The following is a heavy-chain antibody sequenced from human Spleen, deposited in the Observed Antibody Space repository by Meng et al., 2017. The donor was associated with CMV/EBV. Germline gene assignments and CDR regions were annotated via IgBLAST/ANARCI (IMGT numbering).Heavy chain of an antibody. D-gene: IGHD6-13*01. J-gene: IGHJ4*02. CDR3: ARQSANTWYGMIDS. CDR2: IYHSGSA. CDR1: GGSISSGGYD. V-gene: IGHV4-31*02. Sequence: GGSISSGGYDWSWIRQHQGEGLEWIGHIYHSGSAYYNPSLKSRLSISVDTSKDQFSLKLSSVTAADTAVYYCARQSANTWYGMIDSWGQGTPVTVSS.